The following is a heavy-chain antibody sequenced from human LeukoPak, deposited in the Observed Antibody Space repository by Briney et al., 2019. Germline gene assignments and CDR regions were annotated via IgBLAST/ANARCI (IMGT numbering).Heavy chain of an antibody. J-gene: IGHJ4*02. CDR2: IYYSGST. CDR1: GYSISSSNC. CDR3: ARTPYNWNDDCYFDS. D-gene: IGHD1-1*01. Sequence: SDTLSLTCAVSGYSISSSNCWGWIRQPPGKGLEWIGYIYYSGSTNYNPSLKSRVTMSVDTSKNQFSLKLSSVTALDTAVYYCARTPYNWNDDCYFDSWGQGTLVTVSS. V-gene: IGHV4-28*06.